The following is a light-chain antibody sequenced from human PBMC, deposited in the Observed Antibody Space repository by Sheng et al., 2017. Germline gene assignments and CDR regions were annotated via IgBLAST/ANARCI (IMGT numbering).Light chain of an antibody. CDR2: WAS. CDR1: HTVLXSNNKNY. V-gene: IGKV4-1*01. CDR3: QQYYTIPYT. J-gene: IGKJ2*01. Sequence: IVMTQSPDSLAVSLGERATINCRSSHTVLXSNNKNYLTWYQHKPGQPPKLLIYWASTRESGVPDRFSGSGSGTDFTLTISSLQAEDVATYYCQQYYTIPYTFGQGPSWRSN.